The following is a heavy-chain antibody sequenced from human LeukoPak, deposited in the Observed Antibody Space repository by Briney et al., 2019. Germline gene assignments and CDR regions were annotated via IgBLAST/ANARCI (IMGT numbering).Heavy chain of an antibody. CDR3: AREVNPYYMDV. CDR1: GFTFSSYR. D-gene: IGHD1-14*01. V-gene: IGHV3-21*01. J-gene: IGHJ6*03. CDR2: ISSSSSYI. Sequence: GGSLRLSCAASGFTFSSYRMNWIRQAPGKGLEWVSSISSSSSYIYYADSVKGRFTISRDNAKNSLYLQMNSLRAEDTAVYYCAREVNPYYMDVWGKGTTVTVSS.